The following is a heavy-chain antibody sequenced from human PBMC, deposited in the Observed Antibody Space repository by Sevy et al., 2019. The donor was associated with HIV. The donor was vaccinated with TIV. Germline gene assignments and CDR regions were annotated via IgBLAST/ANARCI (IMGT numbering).Heavy chain of an antibody. CDR2: ISAYNGNT. J-gene: IGHJ3*02. Sequence: ASVKVSCKASGYTFTSYGISWVRQAPGQGLEWMGWISAYNGNTNYAQKLQGRVTMTTDTSTSTAYMELRSLRSDDTDVYYCGRAAVAGKGVGAFDIWGQGTMVTVSS. D-gene: IGHD6-19*01. CDR1: GYTFTSYG. V-gene: IGHV1-18*01. CDR3: GRAAVAGKGVGAFDI.